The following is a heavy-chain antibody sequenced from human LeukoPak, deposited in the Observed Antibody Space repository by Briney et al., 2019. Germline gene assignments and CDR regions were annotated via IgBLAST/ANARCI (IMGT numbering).Heavy chain of an antibody. Sequence: PSQTLSLTCSVSGDSIDSGGYYWSWIRQHPGRGLEWIGHIYYDGRTYRNPSLKSRVIISVDTSKNQFSLNVSSVTAADTAVYFCARIGTASRLNWFDPWGQGTLVTVSS. J-gene: IGHJ5*02. CDR1: GDSIDSGGYY. V-gene: IGHV4-31*03. CDR2: IYYDGRT. D-gene: IGHD6-6*01. CDR3: ARIGTASRLNWFDP.